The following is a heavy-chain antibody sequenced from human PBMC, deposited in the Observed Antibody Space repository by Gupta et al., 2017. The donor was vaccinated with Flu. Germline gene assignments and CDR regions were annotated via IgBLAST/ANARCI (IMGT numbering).Heavy chain of an antibody. D-gene: IGHD2-21*01. CDR2: FYRSGTT. CDR1: GDSISSNYW. J-gene: IGHJ4*02. Sequence: QVQLQESGPGLVKPSETLSLTCTVSGDSISSNYWWSWVRQPPGKGLEWIGEFYRSGTTNYNPSFKSRVSLSVDKSKNQFSVKLYSLTAADTAVYYCARHIMGANVFDFWGQGTLVTVSS. V-gene: IGHV4-4*02. CDR3: ARHIMGANVFDF.